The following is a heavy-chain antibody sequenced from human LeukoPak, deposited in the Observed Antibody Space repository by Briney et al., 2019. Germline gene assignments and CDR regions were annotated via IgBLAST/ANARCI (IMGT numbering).Heavy chain of an antibody. Sequence: GASVKVSCKASGYTFTSYYMHWVRQAPGQGLEWMGIINPSGGSTSYAQKFQGRVTMTRDTSTSTVYMELSSLRSEDTAVYYCAKDFGGLRLFDGSGSLNYWDYWGQGTLVTVSS. V-gene: IGHV1-46*01. CDR2: INPSGGST. CDR1: GYTFTSYY. J-gene: IGHJ4*02. CDR3: AKDFGGLRLFDGSGSLNYWDY. D-gene: IGHD3-10*01.